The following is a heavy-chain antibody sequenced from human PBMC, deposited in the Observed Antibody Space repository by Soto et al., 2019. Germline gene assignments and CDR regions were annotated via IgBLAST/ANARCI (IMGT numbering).Heavy chain of an antibody. Sequence: QVQLVQSGAEVKKPGASVKVSCKASGYTLTDYYIHWVRQAPGQGLERMGWINPNSGGTNYAQNFQGRVTMTRDTSISTAYMELSRLRSDDTAVYYCARGGGVATGRQPSHDYWGQGTLVTVSS. J-gene: IGHJ4*02. CDR1: GYTLTDYY. CDR2: INPNSGGT. CDR3: ARGGGVATGRQPSHDY. V-gene: IGHV1-2*02. D-gene: IGHD5-12*01.